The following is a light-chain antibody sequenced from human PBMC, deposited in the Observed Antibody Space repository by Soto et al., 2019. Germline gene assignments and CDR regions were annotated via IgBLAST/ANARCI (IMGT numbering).Light chain of an antibody. CDR3: QQYGNSPLT. Sequence: EIVLTQSPGTLSLSPGERATLSCRASQSVTSSYLAWYQQKPGQAPGLLIYGASSRATGIPDRFSGSGSGTDFTLTSSRLEPDDFAVYYWQQYGNSPLTFGGGTRVEIK. V-gene: IGKV3-20*01. CDR2: GAS. CDR1: QSVTSSY. J-gene: IGKJ4*01.